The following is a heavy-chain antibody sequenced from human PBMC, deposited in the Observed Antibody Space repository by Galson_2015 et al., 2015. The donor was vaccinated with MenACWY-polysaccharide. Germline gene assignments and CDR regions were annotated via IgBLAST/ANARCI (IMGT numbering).Heavy chain of an antibody. V-gene: IGHV3-64*02. CDR2: ISDSGGRT. CDR1: GFTFSTYT. Sequence: SLRLSCAASGFTFSTYTMHWVRQAPGKGLEWVSTISDSGGRTQYTDSVKGRFAISRDNSRNTLYLQMDSLRAADTAMYYCARDPVAGAPDYFD. D-gene: IGHD2-15*01. CDR3: ARDPVAGAPDYFD. J-gene: IGHJ4*01.